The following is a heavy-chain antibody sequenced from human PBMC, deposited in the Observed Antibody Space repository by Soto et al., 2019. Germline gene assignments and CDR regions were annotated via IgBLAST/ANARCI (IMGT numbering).Heavy chain of an antibody. CDR2: LYWNDDE. D-gene: IGHD4-4*01. CDR1: GFTINTGGVG. Sequence: QITLRESGPTLVKPTQTLTLSCTLSGFTINTGGVGVVGIRQRPGNAPVALSLLYWNDDEWYSPSLRYRLSVTKDASENRVVLTMTHLDPTDTGTYYCAKRRAISNKLFFDHWGQGALVTVSS. V-gene: IGHV2-5*01. J-gene: IGHJ4*02. CDR3: AKRRAISNKLFFDH.